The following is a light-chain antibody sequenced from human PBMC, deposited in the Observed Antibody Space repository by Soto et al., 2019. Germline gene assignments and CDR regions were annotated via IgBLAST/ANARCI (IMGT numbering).Light chain of an antibody. V-gene: IGLV2-23*03. Sequence: QSVLTQPASVSGSPGQSITISCTGTSRDVGTYKLVSWYQQHPGKAPKLMIYEGSKRPSGVSNRFSGSKSGNTASLTISGFQAEEEAGYPCCSYARITTFNYVVGNGTKV. J-gene: IGLJ1*01. CDR3: CSYARITTFNYV. CDR2: EGS. CDR1: SRDVGTYKL.